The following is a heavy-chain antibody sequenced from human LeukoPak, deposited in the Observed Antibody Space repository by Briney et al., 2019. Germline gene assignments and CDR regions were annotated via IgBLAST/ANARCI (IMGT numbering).Heavy chain of an antibody. J-gene: IGHJ4*02. CDR1: GGSISRYN. V-gene: IGHV4-59*01. D-gene: IGHD3-10*01. Sequence: PSETLSLTCSVSGGSISRYNWSWIRQPPGKGPEWIGYLYYSGSGSTNYNPSLKSRVTISVNMAKNQFSLKLSSVTTADTAVYFCARHSAGSYSPDYWGQGILVTVSS. CDR3: ARHSAGSYSPDY. CDR2: LYYSGSGST.